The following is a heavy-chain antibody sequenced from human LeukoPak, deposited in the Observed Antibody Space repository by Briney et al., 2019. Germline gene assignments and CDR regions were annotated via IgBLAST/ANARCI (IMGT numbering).Heavy chain of an antibody. CDR1: GFTFSSYW. CDR2: INSDGSST. V-gene: IGHV3-74*01. CDR3: ARGLPYYYYMDV. J-gene: IGHJ6*03. D-gene: IGHD4-11*01. Sequence: GGSLRLSCAASGFTFSSYWVHWVRQAPGKGLVWVSRINSDGSSTSYADSVKGRFTISRDNAKNTLYLQTNSLRAEDTAVYYCARGLPYYYYMDVWGKGTTVTVSS.